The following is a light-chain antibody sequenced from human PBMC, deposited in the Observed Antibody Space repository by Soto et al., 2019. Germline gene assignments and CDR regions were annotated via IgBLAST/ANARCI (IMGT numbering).Light chain of an antibody. CDR1: SSDVGAYNY. J-gene: IGLJ3*02. V-gene: IGLV2-8*01. CDR3: SSFASCNTWV. Sequence: QSALTQPPSASGSPGQSVTISCTGTSSDVGAYNYVSWYQQHAGKAPKLVIYEVTKRPSGVPDRFSGTKSANTASLTVSGLQAEDEADYYCSSFASCNTWVFGGGTKLTV. CDR2: EVT.